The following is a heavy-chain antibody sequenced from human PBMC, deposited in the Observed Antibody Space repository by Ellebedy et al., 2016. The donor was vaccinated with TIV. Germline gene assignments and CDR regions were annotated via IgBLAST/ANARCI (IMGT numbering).Heavy chain of an antibody. J-gene: IGHJ6*03. V-gene: IGHV3-30*04. CDR1: GFTFNDYA. CDR3: ARVYCPWDLAGKSYYFYYMDV. D-gene: IGHD3-10*01. CDR2: ISYDGSNT. Sequence: GESLKISCTASGFTFNDYAMYWVRQAPGKGLDWVAFISYDGSNTYSADSVKGRFTISRDNSKSTVYLQMNSLRPDDTAVYYCARVYCPWDLAGKSYYFYYMDVWGKGTTVTVSS.